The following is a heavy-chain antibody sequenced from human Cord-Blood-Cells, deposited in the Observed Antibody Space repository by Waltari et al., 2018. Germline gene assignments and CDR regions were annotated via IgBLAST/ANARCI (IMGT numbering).Heavy chain of an antibody. CDR3: TRPSPYWYFDL. D-gene: IGHD6-6*01. CDR2: IKKKTDGGTT. CDR1: GFTFSNAW. V-gene: IGHV3-15*01. J-gene: IGHJ2*01. Sequence: EVQLVESGGGLVKPGGSLRLSCAASGFTFSNAWLSWVRQAPGNGLECGGRIKKKTDGGTTDYAAPVKGRFTISRDDSKNTLYLQMNSLKTEDTAVYYCTRPSPYWYFDLWGRGTLVTVSS.